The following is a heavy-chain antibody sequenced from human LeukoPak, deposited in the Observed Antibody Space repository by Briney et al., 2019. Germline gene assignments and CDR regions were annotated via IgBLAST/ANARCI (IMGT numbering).Heavy chain of an antibody. Sequence: SQTLSLTCDISGDTVSSNSAAWNWIRQSLSRGLEWLGRTYYRSKWYYDYAVSVKSRITISPDTSKNQFSLQLNSVTADVTAVYYCARGFALDFWGQGTMVTVSS. CDR2: TYYRSKWYY. J-gene: IGHJ3*01. CDR1: GDTVSSNSAA. CDR3: ARGFALDF. V-gene: IGHV6-1*01.